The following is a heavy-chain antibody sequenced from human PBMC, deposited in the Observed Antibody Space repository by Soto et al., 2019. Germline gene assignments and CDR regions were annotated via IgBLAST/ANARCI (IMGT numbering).Heavy chain of an antibody. CDR2: ISGSGGST. V-gene: IGHV3-23*01. CDR1: GFTFSSYA. Sequence: EVQLLESGGGLVQPGGSLRLSCAASGFTFSSYAMSWVRQAPGKGLEWVSAISGSGGSTYYADSVKGRFTISRDNSKNTLYLQMNSLRAEDTAVYYCAKGHCGGDCYLGDAFDIWGQGTMVTVSS. D-gene: IGHD2-21*01. J-gene: IGHJ3*02. CDR3: AKGHCGGDCYLGDAFDI.